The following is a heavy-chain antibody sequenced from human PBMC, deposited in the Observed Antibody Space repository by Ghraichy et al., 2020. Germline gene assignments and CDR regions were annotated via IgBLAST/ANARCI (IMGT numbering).Heavy chain of an antibody. CDR2: INHSGST. J-gene: IGHJ6*03. CDR3: ARGVVLMVYEARYYYYYMDV. Sequence: GSLRLSCAVYGGSFSGYYWSWIRQPPGKGLEWIGEINHSGSTNYNPSLKSRVTISVDTSKNQFSLKLSSVTTADTAVYYCARGVVLMVYEARYYYYYMDVWGKGTTVTVSS. CDR1: GGSFSGYY. V-gene: IGHV4-34*01. D-gene: IGHD2-8*01.